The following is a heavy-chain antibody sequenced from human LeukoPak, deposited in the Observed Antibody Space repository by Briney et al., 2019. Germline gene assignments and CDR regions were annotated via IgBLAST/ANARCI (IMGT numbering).Heavy chain of an antibody. Sequence: GGSLRLSCAASGFTFSSYSMNWVRQAPGKGLEWVSSISSSSSYIYYADSVKGRFTISRDNAKNSLYLQMNTLRAEDTAIYYCARGDKQLVFNRNKGGFDPWGQGTLVTVSS. D-gene: IGHD6-13*01. CDR2: ISSSSSYI. CDR1: GFTFSSYS. V-gene: IGHV3-21*01. J-gene: IGHJ5*02. CDR3: ARGDKQLVFNRNKGGFDP.